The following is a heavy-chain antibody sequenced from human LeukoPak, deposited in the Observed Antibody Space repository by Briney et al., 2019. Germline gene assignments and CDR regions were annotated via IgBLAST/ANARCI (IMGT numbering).Heavy chain of an antibody. D-gene: IGHD2-2*02. J-gene: IGHJ4*02. CDR1: GFTFSSYA. Sequence: GGSLRLSCAASGFTFSSYAMHWVRQAPGKGLEWVAVISYDGSNKYYADSVKGRFTISRDNSKNTLYLQMSSLRSEDTAVYYCARGSRIYQLLYYGDFDYWGQGTLVIVSS. V-gene: IGHV3-30-3*01. CDR3: ARGSRIYQLLYYGDFDY. CDR2: ISYDGSNK.